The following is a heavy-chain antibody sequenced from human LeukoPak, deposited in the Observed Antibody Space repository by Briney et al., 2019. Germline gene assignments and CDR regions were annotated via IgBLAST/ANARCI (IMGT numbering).Heavy chain of an antibody. D-gene: IGHD2-15*01. CDR2: ISGSGGST. V-gene: IGHV3-23*01. CDR3: AKMEVVAATGFDY. Sequence: GGSLRLSCAASGFTFSSYAMSWVRQAPGKGLKWVSAISGSGGSTYYADSVKGRFTISRDNSKNTLYLQMNRLRAEDTAVYYCAKMEVVAATGFDYWGQGTLVTVSS. CDR1: GFTFSSYA. J-gene: IGHJ4*02.